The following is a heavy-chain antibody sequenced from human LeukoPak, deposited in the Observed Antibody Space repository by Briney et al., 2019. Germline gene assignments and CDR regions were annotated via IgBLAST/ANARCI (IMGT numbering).Heavy chain of an antibody. CDR1: GGSFSGYY. J-gene: IGHJ4*02. Sequence: SETLSLTCAVYGGSFSGYYWSWIRQPPGKGLEWIGEINHSGSTYYNPSLKSRLTISVDTSKNQFSLKLNSVTAADTAVYYCARASCSGTTCYDYWGQGTLVTVSS. V-gene: IGHV4-34*09. D-gene: IGHD2-2*01. CDR3: ARASCSGTTCYDY. CDR2: INHSGST.